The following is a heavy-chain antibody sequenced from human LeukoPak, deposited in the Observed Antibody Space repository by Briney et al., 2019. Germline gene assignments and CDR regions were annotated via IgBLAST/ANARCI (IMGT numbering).Heavy chain of an antibody. Sequence: GGPLRLSCVASGFTVSSYYVSWVRQAPGKGLEWVSVIYSGGSTYYADSVEGRFTVSRDNSKNTLYLEMKSLRADDTAVYYCARDLHPRLTGYFDYWGQGTLVTVSS. V-gene: IGHV3-53*01. J-gene: IGHJ4*02. CDR3: ARDLHPRLTGYFDY. CDR2: IYSGGST. D-gene: IGHD3-16*01. CDR1: GFTVSSYY.